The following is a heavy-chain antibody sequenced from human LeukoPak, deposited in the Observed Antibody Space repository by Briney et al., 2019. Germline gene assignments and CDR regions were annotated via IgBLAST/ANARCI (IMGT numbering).Heavy chain of an antibody. D-gene: IGHD4-11*01. CDR2: VYLSGST. J-gene: IGHJ4*02. V-gene: IGHV4-59*08. Sequence: PSETLSLTCTVSGDSISSYYWNWIRQPPGKGLEWIGYVYLSGSTNNNPSLKSRVTISVDTSKNQFSLKLSSVTAADTAVYYCARHPYYSNSYFDYWGQGTLVTVSS. CDR3: ARHPYYSNSYFDY. CDR1: GDSISSYY.